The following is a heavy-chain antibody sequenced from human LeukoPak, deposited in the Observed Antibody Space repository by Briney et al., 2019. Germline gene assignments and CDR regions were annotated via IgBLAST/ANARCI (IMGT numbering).Heavy chain of an antibody. CDR1: GYSISSGYY. Sequence: LSLTCTVSGYSISSGYYWGWIRQPPGKGLEWVSYISSSSSTIYYADSVKGRFTISRDNAKNSLYLQMNSLRAEDTAVYYCARDSPPDYWGQGTLVTVSS. CDR3: ARDSPPDY. J-gene: IGHJ4*02. V-gene: IGHV3-11*04. CDR2: ISSSSSTI.